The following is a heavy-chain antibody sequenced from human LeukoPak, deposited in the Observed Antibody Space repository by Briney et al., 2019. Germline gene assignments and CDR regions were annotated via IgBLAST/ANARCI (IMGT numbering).Heavy chain of an antibody. CDR1: GGSISSYY. J-gene: IGHJ4*02. CDR3: ARVNPSTYSYGYVSFDY. CDR2: IYYSGST. D-gene: IGHD5-18*01. V-gene: IGHV4-59*01. Sequence: PSETLSLTCTVSGGSISSYYWSWIRQPPGKGLEWIGDIYYSGSTNYNPSLKSRLTISVDTSKNQFSLKLSSVTAADTAVYYCARVNPSTYSYGYVSFDYWGQGTLVTVSS.